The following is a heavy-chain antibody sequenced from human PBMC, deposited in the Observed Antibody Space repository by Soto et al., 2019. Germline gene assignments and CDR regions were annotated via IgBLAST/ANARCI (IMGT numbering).Heavy chain of an antibody. CDR2: IIPILGIA. CDR3: ARDMVRGASDY. V-gene: IGHV1-69*08. D-gene: IGHD3-10*01. Sequence: QVQLVQSGAEVKKPGSSVKVSCKASGGTFSSYTISWVRQAPGQGLEWMGRIIPILGIANYAQKFQGRVTITADKSTSTAYMELNSLRSEDTAVYYCARDMVRGASDYWGQGTLVTVSS. CDR1: GGTFSSYT. J-gene: IGHJ4*02.